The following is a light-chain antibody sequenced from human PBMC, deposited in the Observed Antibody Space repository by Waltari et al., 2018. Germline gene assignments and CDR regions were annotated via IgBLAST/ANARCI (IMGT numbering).Light chain of an antibody. J-gene: IGLJ2*01. CDR3: QSADFSGTWV. Sequence: SYELTQPPSVSVSPGQTARITCSADILPKQYAYWYQQKTGQAPWVGIYKHTGGPSGIPYRFSGSSSGKTVTLTISGVQAEDEADYYCQSADFSGTWVFGGGTKLTVL. CDR1: ILPKQY. CDR2: KHT. V-gene: IGLV3-25*03.